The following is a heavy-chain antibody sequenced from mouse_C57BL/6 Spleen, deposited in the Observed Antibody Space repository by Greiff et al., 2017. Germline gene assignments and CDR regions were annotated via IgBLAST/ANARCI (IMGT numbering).Heavy chain of an antibody. CDR1: GYTFTSYW. Sequence: VQLQQSGAELVKPGASVKLSCKASGYTFTSYWMQWVKQRPGQGLEWIGEIDPSDSYTNYNQKFKGKATLTVDTSSSTAYMQLSSLTSEDSAVYYCARYYSNYVWYFDVWGTGTTVTVSS. D-gene: IGHD2-5*01. J-gene: IGHJ1*03. CDR2: IDPSDSYT. V-gene: IGHV1-50*01. CDR3: ARYYSNYVWYFDV.